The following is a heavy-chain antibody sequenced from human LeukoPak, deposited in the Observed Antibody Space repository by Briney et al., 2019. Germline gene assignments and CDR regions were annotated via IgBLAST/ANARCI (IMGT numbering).Heavy chain of an antibody. V-gene: IGHV4-34*01. Sequence: PSETLSLTCAVYGGSFRGYYWSWIRQPPGKGLEWIGEINDSGSTNYNPSLKSRLTISVDTAKNQFSLKLSSVTAADTAVYYCAMGIPMSYWGQGTLVTVSS. CDR3: AMGIPMSY. J-gene: IGHJ4*02. CDR1: GGSFRGYY. D-gene: IGHD3-22*01. CDR2: INDSGST.